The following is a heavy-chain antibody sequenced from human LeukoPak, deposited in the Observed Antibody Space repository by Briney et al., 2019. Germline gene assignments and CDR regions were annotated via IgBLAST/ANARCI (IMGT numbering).Heavy chain of an antibody. Sequence: SVTVSFTSSVGTFANYAISWVRNAPGQGLELMGGIIPTFGTGHSAQKFQGRPTITADESTRTTYMELSSMRSEDTAVYYCAKGHDDFRQFDFWGQGTLVIVSS. D-gene: IGHD3-3*01. CDR2: IIPTFGTG. CDR1: VGTFANYA. CDR3: AKGHDDFRQFDF. J-gene: IGHJ4*02. V-gene: IGHV1-69*13.